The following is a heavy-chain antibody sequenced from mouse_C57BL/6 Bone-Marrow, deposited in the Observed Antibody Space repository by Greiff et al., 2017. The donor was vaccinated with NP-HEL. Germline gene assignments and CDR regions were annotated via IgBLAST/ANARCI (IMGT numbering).Heavy chain of an antibody. V-gene: IGHV1-81*01. CDR3: ARDYGNWAWFAY. CDR1: GYTFTSYG. CDR2: IYPRSGNT. D-gene: IGHD2-1*01. J-gene: IGHJ3*01. Sequence: VQLQQSGAELARPGASVKLSCKASGYTFTSYGISWVKQRTGQGLEWIGEIYPRSGNTYYNEKLKGKATLTADKSSSTAYMELRSLTSEDSAVYFCARDYGNWAWFAYWGQGTLVTVSA.